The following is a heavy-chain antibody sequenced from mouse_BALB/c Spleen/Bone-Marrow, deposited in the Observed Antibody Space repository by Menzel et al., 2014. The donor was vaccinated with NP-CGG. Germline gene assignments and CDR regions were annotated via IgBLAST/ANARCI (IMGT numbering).Heavy chain of an antibody. CDR3: ARFATGSFAY. Sequence: QVQLQQSGAELVRPGSSVKISCKASGYVFTDYWMNWLRQRPGQGLEWIGQIFPVNADTNYKANFKDKVTLTADKSSTTAYMQLNSLTSEDSAVYFCARFATGSFAYWGRGLWSLSLQ. D-gene: IGHD1-1*01. CDR1: GYVFTDYW. CDR2: IFPVNADT. J-gene: IGHJ3*01. V-gene: IGHV1-80*01.